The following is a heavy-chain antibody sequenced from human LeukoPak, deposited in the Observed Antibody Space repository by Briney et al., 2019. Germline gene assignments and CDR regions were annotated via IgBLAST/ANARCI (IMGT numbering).Heavy chain of an antibody. J-gene: IGHJ4*02. Sequence: ASVKVSCKASGGTFSSYAISWVRQAPGQGLEWMGWMNTNSGNTGYAQKFQGRVTMTRNTSISTAYMELSSLRSEDTAVYYCARGLRLLDYWGQGTLVTVSS. D-gene: IGHD4-17*01. CDR1: GGTFSSYA. CDR2: MNTNSGNT. V-gene: IGHV1-8*02. CDR3: ARGLRLLDY.